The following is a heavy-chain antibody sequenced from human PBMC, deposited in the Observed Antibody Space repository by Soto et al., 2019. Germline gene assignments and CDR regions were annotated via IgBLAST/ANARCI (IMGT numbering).Heavy chain of an antibody. V-gene: IGHV1-3*01. CDR2: INVANGNT. CDR1: GYTFTSYS. J-gene: IGHJ4*02. CDR3: AGEHYFWGNYCFDS. Sequence: QVPLVQSGAEVKKPGASVKVSCEAPGYTFTSYSIQWVRQAPGQRLEWMRWINVANGNTKYSQNFQGTVTITRDTSGSTAYMELSSLRYEDTAVYYCAGEHYFWGNYCFDSWCQGTLVTVSS. D-gene: IGHD3-3*01.